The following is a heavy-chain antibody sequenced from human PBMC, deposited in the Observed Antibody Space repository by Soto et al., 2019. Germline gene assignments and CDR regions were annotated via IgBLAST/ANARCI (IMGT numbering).Heavy chain of an antibody. CDR2: ISYDGSNK. Sequence: QVQLVESGGGVVQPGRSLRLSCAASGFTFSSYGMHWVRQAPGKGLEWVAVISYDGSNKYYADSVKGRFTISRDNSKNKLYPQMNSLRAEDTDVYYWAKFRVGATAIDYWGQGTLVTVSS. CDR3: AKFRVGATAIDY. D-gene: IGHD1-26*01. J-gene: IGHJ4*02. V-gene: IGHV3-30*18. CDR1: GFTFSSYG.